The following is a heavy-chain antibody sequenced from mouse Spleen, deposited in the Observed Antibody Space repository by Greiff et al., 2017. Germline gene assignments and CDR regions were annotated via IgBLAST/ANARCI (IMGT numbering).Heavy chain of an antibody. CDR1: GYTFTSYW. J-gene: IGHJ3*01. CDR3: AREGFEGFAY. Sequence: QVQLQQPGAELVKPGASVKLSCKASGYTFTSYWMQWVKQRPGQGLEWIGEIDPSDSYTNYNQKFKGKATLTVDTSSSTAYMQLSSLTSEDSAVYYCAREGFEGFAYWGQGTLVTVSA. V-gene: IGHV1-50*01. CDR2: IDPSDSYT.